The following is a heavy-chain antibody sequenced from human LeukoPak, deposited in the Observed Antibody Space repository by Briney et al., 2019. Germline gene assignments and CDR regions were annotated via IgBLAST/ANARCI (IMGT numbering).Heavy chain of an antibody. V-gene: IGHV4-31*03. Sequence: SETLSLTCTVSGGSISSSSYYWGWIRQPPGKGLEWIGYIYYSGSTYYNPSLKSRVTISVDTSKNQFSLKLSSVTAADTAVYYCARDRYSYGSNWFDPWGQGTLVTVSS. CDR3: ARDRYSYGSNWFDP. CDR1: GGSISSSSYY. J-gene: IGHJ5*02. CDR2: IYYSGST. D-gene: IGHD5-18*01.